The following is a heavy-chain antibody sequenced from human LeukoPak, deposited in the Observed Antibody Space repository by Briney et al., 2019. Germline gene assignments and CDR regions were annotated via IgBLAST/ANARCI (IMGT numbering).Heavy chain of an antibody. J-gene: IGHJ4*02. CDR3: ARARNNYDSSSYFALYC. D-gene: IGHD3-22*01. Sequence: VGALRLSRAPSLFTLSSYVLHWVRQAPPKGLEWLAVIWYDGSNIHYPDSVKGRFAISRDNSKNTLYLQMKSLRAEDTAVYYCARARNNYDSSSYFALYCWGKGTLVTV. CDR2: IWYDGSNI. V-gene: IGHV3-33*01. CDR1: LFTLSSYV.